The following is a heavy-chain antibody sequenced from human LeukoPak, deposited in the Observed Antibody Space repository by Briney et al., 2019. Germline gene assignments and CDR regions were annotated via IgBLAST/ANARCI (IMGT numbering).Heavy chain of an antibody. D-gene: IGHD3-9*01. CDR2: ISSSGSTI. CDR1: GFTFSSYE. J-gene: IGHJ4*02. Sequence: PGGSLRLSCAASGFTFSSYEMNWVRQAPGKGLEWVSYISSSGSTIYYADSVKGRFTISRDNAKNSLYLQMNSLRAEDTAVYYCAREDLGYDILTGYYNRFDYWGQGTLVTVSS. V-gene: IGHV3-48*03. CDR3: AREDLGYDILTGYYNRFDY.